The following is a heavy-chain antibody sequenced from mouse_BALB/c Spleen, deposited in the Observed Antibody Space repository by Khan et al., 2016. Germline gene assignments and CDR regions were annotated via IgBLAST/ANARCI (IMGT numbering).Heavy chain of an antibody. V-gene: IGHV5-17*02. D-gene: IGHD2-12*01. J-gene: IGHJ2*01. Sequence: EVELVESGGGLVQPGGSRKLSCAASGFTFSNFGMHWVRQAPEKGLEWVAYISSDSSTIYYADTVKGRFTISRDNPKNTLFLQMTSLRSEDTARYFCARSGEYDNPVYWGQGATLTVSS. CDR1: GFTFSNFG. CDR2: ISSDSSTI. CDR3: ARSGEYDNPVY.